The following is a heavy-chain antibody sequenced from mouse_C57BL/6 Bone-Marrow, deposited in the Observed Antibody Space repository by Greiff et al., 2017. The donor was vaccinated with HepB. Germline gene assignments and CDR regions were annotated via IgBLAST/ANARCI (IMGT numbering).Heavy chain of an antibody. CDR3: ARERFITTVVATDYYAMDY. D-gene: IGHD1-1*01. Sequence: EVNVVESGGGLVKPGGSLKLSCAASGFTFSSYAMSWVRQTPEKRLEWVATISDGGSYTYYPDNVKGRFTISRDNAKNNLYLQMSHLKSEDTAMYYCARERFITTVVATDYYAMDYWGQGTSVTVSS. J-gene: IGHJ4*01. V-gene: IGHV5-4*01. CDR2: ISDGGSYT. CDR1: GFTFSSYA.